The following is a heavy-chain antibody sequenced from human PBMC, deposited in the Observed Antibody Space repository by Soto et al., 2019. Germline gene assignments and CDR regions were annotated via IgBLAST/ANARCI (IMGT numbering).Heavy chain of an antibody. CDR2: IDYSGST. CDR3: ARRAFCSGGSCYFESKGWFDP. D-gene: IGHD2-15*01. Sequence: SETLSLTCTVSGGSISSSSYYWGWIRQPPGKGLEWIGSIDYSGSTYYNPSLKSRVTISVDTSKNQFSLKLSSVTAADTAVYYCARRAFCSGGSCYFESKGWFDPWGQGTLVTV. V-gene: IGHV4-39*01. J-gene: IGHJ5*02. CDR1: GGSISSSSYY.